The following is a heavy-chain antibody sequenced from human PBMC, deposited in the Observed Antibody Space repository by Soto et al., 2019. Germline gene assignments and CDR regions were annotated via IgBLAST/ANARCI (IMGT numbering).Heavy chain of an antibody. J-gene: IGHJ4*02. CDR2: INPSGGST. CDR3: ARDSPSYYYDSSGYYYGY. Sequence: VQLLESGAEVKKPGASVKVSCKASGYTFTSYYMHWVRQAPGQGLEWMGIINPSGGSTSYAQKFQGRVTMTRDTSTSTVYMELSSLRSEDTAVYYCARDSPSYYYDSSGYYYGYWGQGTLVTVSS. D-gene: IGHD3-22*01. V-gene: IGHV1-46*01. CDR1: GYTFTSYY.